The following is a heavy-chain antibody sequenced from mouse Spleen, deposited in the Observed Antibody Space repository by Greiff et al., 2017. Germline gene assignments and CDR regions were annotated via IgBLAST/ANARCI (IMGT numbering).Heavy chain of an antibody. J-gene: IGHJ2*01. CDR1: GFTFSSYA. CDR3: ARVAAQATPFDY. D-gene: IGHD3-2*02. Sequence: EVKLVESGGGLVKPGGSLKLSCAASGFTFSSYAMSWVRQTPEKRLKWVATISDGGSYTYYPDNVKGRFTISRDNAKNNLYLQMSHLKSEDTAMYYCARVAAQATPFDYWGQGTTLTVSS. V-gene: IGHV5-4*03. CDR2: ISDGGSYT.